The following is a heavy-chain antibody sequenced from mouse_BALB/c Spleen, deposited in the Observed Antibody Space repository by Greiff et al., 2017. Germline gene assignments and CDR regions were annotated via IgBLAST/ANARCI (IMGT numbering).Heavy chain of an antibody. CDR2: ISNGGGST. D-gene: IGHD2-14*01. CDR3: ARGGDRFYFDY. J-gene: IGHJ2*01. CDR1: GFTFSSYT. Sequence: EVKLMESGGGLVQPGGSLKLSCAASGFTFSSYTMSWVRQTPEKRLEWVAYISNGGGSTYYPDTVKGRFTISRDNAKNTLYLQMSSLKSEDTAMYYCARGGDRFYFDYWGQGTTLTVSS. V-gene: IGHV5-12-2*01.